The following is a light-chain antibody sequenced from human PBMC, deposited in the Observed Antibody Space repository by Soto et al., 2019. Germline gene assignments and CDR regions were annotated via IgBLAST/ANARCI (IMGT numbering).Light chain of an antibody. CDR2: DSS. Sequence: ELVLTQSPAALSLSPGDRVTLSCRASQGIGSTLAWYQQKPGQTPRLLIYDSSTRAIGIQTRFSGSGSGTDFTLTISSLEPEDYAVYYCKQRSNAWTCGQGTKVDIK. CDR1: QGIGST. V-gene: IGKV3D-11*01. J-gene: IGKJ1*01. CDR3: KQRSNAWT.